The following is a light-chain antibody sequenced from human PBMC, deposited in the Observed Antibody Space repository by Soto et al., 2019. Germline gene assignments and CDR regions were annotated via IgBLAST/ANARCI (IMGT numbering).Light chain of an antibody. CDR2: DAS. Sequence: IVLTQSPVTLAVSPGERAVLSCRASQSVSTSLAWYQHKPGQAPRLFIYDASKRAPGIPARFSGSGSGTDFTLTISSLEPEDFAVYYCQVRDVWPSFGQRTKVEIK. J-gene: IGKJ1*01. CDR1: QSVSTS. CDR3: QVRDVWPS. V-gene: IGKV3-11*01.